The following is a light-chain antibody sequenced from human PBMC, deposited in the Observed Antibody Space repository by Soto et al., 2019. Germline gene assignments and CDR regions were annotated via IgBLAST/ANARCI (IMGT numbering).Light chain of an antibody. CDR3: SSYTSSSTFYV. V-gene: IGLV2-14*01. Sequence: QSVLAQPASVSGSPGQSITISCTGTSSDVGGYNYVSWYQQHPGKAPKLMIYDVSNRPSGLSNRFSGSKSGNTASLTISGLQAEDEADYYCSSYTSSSTFYVFGTGTKVTV. J-gene: IGLJ1*01. CDR2: DVS. CDR1: SSDVGGYNY.